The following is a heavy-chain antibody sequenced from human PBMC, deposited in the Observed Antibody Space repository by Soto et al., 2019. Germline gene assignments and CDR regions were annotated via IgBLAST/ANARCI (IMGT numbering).Heavy chain of an antibody. CDR3: ARVPRYQLLKGWFDP. J-gene: IGHJ5*02. V-gene: IGHV4-4*02. Sequence: PSETLSLTCAVSGGSISSSNWWSWVRQPPGKGLEWIGEIYHSGSTNYNPSLKSRVTISVDKSKNQFSLKLSSVAAADTAVYYCARVPRYQLLKGWFDPWGQGTLVTVSS. D-gene: IGHD2-2*01. CDR1: GGSISSSNW. CDR2: IYHSGST.